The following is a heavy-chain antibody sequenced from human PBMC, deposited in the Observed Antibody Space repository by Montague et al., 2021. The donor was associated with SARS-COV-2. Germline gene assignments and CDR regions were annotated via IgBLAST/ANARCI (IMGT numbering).Heavy chain of an antibody. J-gene: IGHJ5*02. CDR1: GFTFGSYA. Sequence: SLRLSCATSGFTFGSYAMSWVRQAPGKGLEWLSGIDAGGGAVFDADSVKGRFPTSRDNYKNTLYLQMNSLTADDTAVYYCARRNSGRHLVGSGWFDPWGQGTLVTVSS. D-gene: IGHD5-12*01. CDR2: IDAGGGAV. V-gene: IGHV3-23*01. CDR3: ARRNSGRHLVGSGWFDP.